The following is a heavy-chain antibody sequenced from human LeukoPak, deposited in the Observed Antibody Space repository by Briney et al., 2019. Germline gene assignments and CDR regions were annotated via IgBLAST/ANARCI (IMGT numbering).Heavy chain of an antibody. CDR3: ARGLRGHFDY. CDR2: ISSSGSSI. J-gene: IGHJ4*02. V-gene: IGHV3-48*03. Sequence: PGGSLRLSCAASGFTFSSYEMNWVRQAPGKGLEWVSYISSSGSSIYYADSVKGRFTISRDNAKNSLSLQMNSLRDEDTAVYYCARGLRGHFDYWGQGTLVTVSS. D-gene: IGHD3-10*01. CDR1: GFTFSSYE.